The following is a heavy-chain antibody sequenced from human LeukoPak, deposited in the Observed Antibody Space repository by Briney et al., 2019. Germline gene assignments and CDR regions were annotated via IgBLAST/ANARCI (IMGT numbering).Heavy chain of an antibody. Sequence: SETLSLTYTVSGGSISSYYWSWIRQPPGKGLEWIGYIYYSGSTNYNPSLKSRVTISVDTSKNQFSLKLSSVTAADTAVYYCARGRRDGYNCLDYWGQGTLVTVSS. CDR3: ARGRRDGYNCLDY. J-gene: IGHJ4*02. CDR2: IYYSGST. V-gene: IGHV4-59*01. D-gene: IGHD5-24*01. CDR1: GGSISSYY.